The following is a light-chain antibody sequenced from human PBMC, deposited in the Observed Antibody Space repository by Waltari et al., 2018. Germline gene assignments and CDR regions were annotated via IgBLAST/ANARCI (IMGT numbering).Light chain of an antibody. CDR2: AAS. J-gene: IGKJ4*01. V-gene: IGKV1-39*01. Sequence: TCRSSQTICVYLNWYQQKPGRAPNFLLSAASSLQSVVPSRFSSNASGTHFTLTVNSLQPEDFATYYCQQSYRTPLTFGGGTRVEIK. CDR3: QQSYRTPLT. CDR1: QTICVY.